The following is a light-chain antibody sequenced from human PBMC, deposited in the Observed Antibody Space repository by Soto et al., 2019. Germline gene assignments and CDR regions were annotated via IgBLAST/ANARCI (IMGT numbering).Light chain of an antibody. CDR2: EAS. CDR1: QDISNY. J-gene: IGKJ2*01. CDR3: QQYDNPVFT. Sequence: DLPMTQSPSSLSVSVGDRVTITCQASQDISNYLNWYQQKPGKAPKLLIYEASTLETGVPSRFSGSGSGTEFTFTITSLLPEDIATYYCQQYDNPVFTFGQGTKLEIK. V-gene: IGKV1-33*01.